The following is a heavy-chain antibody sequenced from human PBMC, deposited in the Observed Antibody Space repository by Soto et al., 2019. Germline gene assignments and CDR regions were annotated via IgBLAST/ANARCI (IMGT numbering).Heavy chain of an antibody. J-gene: IGHJ4*02. CDR3: ATDRGGILYFFDS. D-gene: IGHD2-15*01. CDR2: INPSGSRA. CDR1: GDTFTNYN. Sequence: QVHLVQSGAEVKRPGASVKVSCKASGDTFTNYNMNWVRQAPGQGLEWMGIINPSGSRATYAQKSQGRVTLTRDTSTSTVYMELSSLRSEDTAGYYCATDRGGILYFFDSWGQGTLVTVSS. V-gene: IGHV1-46*01.